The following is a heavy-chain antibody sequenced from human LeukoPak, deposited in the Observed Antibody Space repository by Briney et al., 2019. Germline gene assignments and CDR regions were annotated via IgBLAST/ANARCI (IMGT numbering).Heavy chain of an antibody. CDR3: ARDISSGSYHFDY. CDR2: IKQDGSEK. V-gene: IGHV3-7*01. D-gene: IGHD1-26*01. Sequence: GGSLRLSCAASGFTFSSYWMSWVRQAPGKGLEWVANIKQDGSEKYYVDSVKGRFTISRDNAKNSLYLQMNSLRAEDTAVYYCARDISSGSYHFDYWGQGTLVTVSS. J-gene: IGHJ4*02. CDR1: GFTFSSYW.